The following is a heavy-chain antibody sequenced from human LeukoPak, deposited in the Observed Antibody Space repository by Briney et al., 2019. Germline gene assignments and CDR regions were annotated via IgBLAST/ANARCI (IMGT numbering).Heavy chain of an antibody. CDR1: GGSISSHY. J-gene: IGHJ4*02. Sequence: SETLSLTCTLSGGSISSHYWSWIRQPPGKGLEWIGYIYYSGSTNYNPSLKSRVTISVDTSKNQFSLRLSSVTAADTAVYYCARGGLGYPDYWGQGTLVTVSS. CDR2: IYYSGST. V-gene: IGHV4-59*11. D-gene: IGHD6-13*01. CDR3: ARGGLGYPDY.